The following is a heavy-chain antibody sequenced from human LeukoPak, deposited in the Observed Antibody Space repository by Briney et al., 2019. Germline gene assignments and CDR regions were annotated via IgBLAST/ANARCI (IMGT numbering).Heavy chain of an antibody. Sequence: ASVKVSCKASGYTFTGYYMDWVRQAPGQGLEWMGWINPNSGGTNYAQKFKGRVTMTRDTSISTVYMELNRLTSDDTAIYYCARMPVALDIWGQGTRVTVSS. V-gene: IGHV1-2*02. J-gene: IGHJ3*02. CDR1: GYTFTGYY. D-gene: IGHD2-2*01. CDR3: ARMPVALDI. CDR2: INPNSGGT.